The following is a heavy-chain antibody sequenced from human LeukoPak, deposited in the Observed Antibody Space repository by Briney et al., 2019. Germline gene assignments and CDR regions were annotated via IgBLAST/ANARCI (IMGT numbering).Heavy chain of an antibody. V-gene: IGHV4-59*01. D-gene: IGHD3-10*01. CDR2: IYYSGST. Sequence: SETLSLTCTVSGGSISSYYWSWIRQPPGKGLEWIGYIYYSGSTNYNPSLKSRVTISVDTSKNQFSLKLSSVTAADTAVYYCASTTLGYYGSGGQGPLYYYYGMDVWGQGTTVTVSS. CDR1: GGSISSYY. J-gene: IGHJ6*02. CDR3: ASTTLGYYGSGGQGPLYYYYGMDV.